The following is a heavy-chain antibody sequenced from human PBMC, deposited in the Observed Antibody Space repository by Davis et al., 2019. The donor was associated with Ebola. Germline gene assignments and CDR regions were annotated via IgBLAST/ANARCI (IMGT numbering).Heavy chain of an antibody. D-gene: IGHD4/OR15-4a*01. J-gene: IGHJ4*02. CDR3: ATMVLTGPIDY. V-gene: IGHV3-23*01. CDR1: GFTFSSYA. Sequence: GESLKISCAASGFTFSSYAMSWARQAPGKGLEWVSAISGSGGSTYYADSVKGRFTISRDNFKNTLYLQMTSLRTEDTAVYYCATMVLTGPIDYWGQGTLVTVSS. CDR2: ISGSGGST.